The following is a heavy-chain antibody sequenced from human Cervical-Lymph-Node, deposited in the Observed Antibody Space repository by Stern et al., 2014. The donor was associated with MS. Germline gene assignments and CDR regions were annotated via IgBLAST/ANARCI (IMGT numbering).Heavy chain of an antibody. CDR2: ISWNSGSL. CDR1: GFTFDDYA. D-gene: IGHD1-26*01. CDR3: AKDGGSYSAFQN. V-gene: IGHV3-9*01. Sequence: EVQLVQSGGGLVQPGRSLRLSCAASGFTFDDYAMHWVRQAPGKGLEWVSGISWNSGSLGYADSVKGRFTISRDNAKNSLYLQMNSLRAEDTALYYCAKDGGSYSAFQNWGQGTLVTVSS. J-gene: IGHJ1*01.